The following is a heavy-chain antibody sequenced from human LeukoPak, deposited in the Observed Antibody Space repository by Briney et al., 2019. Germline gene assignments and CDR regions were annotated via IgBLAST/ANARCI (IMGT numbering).Heavy chain of an antibody. J-gene: IGHJ4*02. Sequence: GGSLRLSCAASGFTFNSYAMHWVRQAPGKGLEWVAVISYDGSNKYHADSVKGRFTISRDNSKNTLYLQMNSLRAEDTAVYYCARAGVGSTLYFDYWGQGTLVTVSS. CDR1: GFTFNSYA. D-gene: IGHD1-26*01. V-gene: IGHV3-30-3*01. CDR2: ISYDGSNK. CDR3: ARAGVGSTLYFDY.